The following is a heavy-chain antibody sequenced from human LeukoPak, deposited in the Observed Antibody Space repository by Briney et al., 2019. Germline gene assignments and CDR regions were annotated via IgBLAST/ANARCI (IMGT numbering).Heavy chain of an antibody. Sequence: GESLQISCKGSGYSFTNYWIGGVRQMPGKGLGGMGIIYPGDSDTRYSPSFQGQVTISADKSISTAYLQWGSLKASDTAMYYCARQGGGWYAGHDYWGQGTLVTVSS. CDR1: GYSFTNYW. CDR2: IYPGDSDT. V-gene: IGHV5-51*01. D-gene: IGHD6-19*01. J-gene: IGHJ4*02. CDR3: ARQGGGWYAGHDY.